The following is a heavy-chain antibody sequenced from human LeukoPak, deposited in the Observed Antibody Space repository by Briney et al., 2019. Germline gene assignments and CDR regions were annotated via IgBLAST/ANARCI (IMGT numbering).Heavy chain of an antibody. J-gene: IGHJ3*02. CDR3: ARDLLSIAFDI. Sequence: PSETLSLTCTVSGGSISSHYWIWIRQPPGKGLEWIGYIYYSGITNYNPSLKSRVTISVDTSKNQFSLKLSSVTAADTAVYYCARDLLSIAFDIWGQGTMVTVSS. CDR1: GGSISSHY. D-gene: IGHD1-26*01. V-gene: IGHV4-59*11. CDR2: IYYSGIT.